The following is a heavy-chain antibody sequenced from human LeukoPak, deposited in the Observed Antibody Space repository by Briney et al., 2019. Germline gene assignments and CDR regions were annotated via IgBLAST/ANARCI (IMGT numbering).Heavy chain of an antibody. CDR3: ARRHSSSSSDY. Sequence: PGGSLRLSCAASGFTFSNYTMHWVRQAPGKGLEWVAVISSDGSTKFYADSVKGRFTISRDNSKNTLYLQMNSPRPDDTAVYYCARRHSSSSSDYWGQGTLVTVSS. CDR2: ISSDGSTK. V-gene: IGHV3-30-3*01. J-gene: IGHJ4*02. D-gene: IGHD6-6*01. CDR1: GFTFSNYT.